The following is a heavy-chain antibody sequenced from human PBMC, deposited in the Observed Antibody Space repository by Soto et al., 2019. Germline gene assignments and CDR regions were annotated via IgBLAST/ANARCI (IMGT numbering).Heavy chain of an antibody. CDR3: ARAVLPATAPFDY. D-gene: IGHD2-2*01. V-gene: IGHV4-59*01. CDR2: IYYSGST. Sequence: PSETLSLTCIVSGGSISNYYWSWIRQPPGKGLEWIGYIYYSGSTYYNPSLQSRVTISVDTSKNQFSLKLSSVTAADTAVYYCARAVLPATAPFDYWGQGTLVTVSS. J-gene: IGHJ4*02. CDR1: GGSISNYY.